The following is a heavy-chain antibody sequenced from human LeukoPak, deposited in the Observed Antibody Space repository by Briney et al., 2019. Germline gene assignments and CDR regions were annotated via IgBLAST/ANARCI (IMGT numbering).Heavy chain of an antibody. CDR2: ITSSSSYT. CDR1: GITFSNYN. D-gene: IGHD5-18*01. J-gene: IGHJ3*02. V-gene: IGHV3-21*01. CDR3: ARDLTAHSYGYIEAFDI. Sequence: GGSLRLSCAAPGITFSNYNMNWVRQAPGKGLEWISSITSSSSYTFYADSVKGRFTISRDNAKNSLYLQMNSLRAEDTAVYYCARDLTAHSYGYIEAFDIWGQGTMVTVSS.